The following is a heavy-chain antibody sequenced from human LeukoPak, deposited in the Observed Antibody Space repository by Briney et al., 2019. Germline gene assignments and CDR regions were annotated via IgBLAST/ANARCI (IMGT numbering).Heavy chain of an antibody. D-gene: IGHD6-13*01. V-gene: IGHV3-21*01. CDR3: ARVAAAARYGDY. Sequence: SGGSLRLSCAASGFTLSSYSMNWVRQAPGKGLEWVSSISSSSYYIYYAESVKGRFTISRGNAKNSLYLQMNSLRAEDTAVYYCARVAAAARYGDYWGQGALVTVSS. CDR2: ISSSSYYI. CDR1: GFTLSSYS. J-gene: IGHJ4*02.